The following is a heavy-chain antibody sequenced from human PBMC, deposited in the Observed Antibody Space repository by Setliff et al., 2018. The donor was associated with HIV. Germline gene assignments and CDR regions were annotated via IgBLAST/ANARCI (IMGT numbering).Heavy chain of an antibody. CDR1: GYTFTSYY. Sequence: ASVKVSCKASGYTFTSYYMHWVRQAPGQGLEWMGIINPSSGSTTYAQRFQGRVTMTRDTSTSTVYMELSSLRSEDTAVYYCARDPAPSSSASYFQHWGQGTPVTVS. J-gene: IGHJ1*01. CDR3: ARDPAPSSSASYFQH. V-gene: IGHV1-46*01. D-gene: IGHD6-6*01. CDR2: INPSSGST.